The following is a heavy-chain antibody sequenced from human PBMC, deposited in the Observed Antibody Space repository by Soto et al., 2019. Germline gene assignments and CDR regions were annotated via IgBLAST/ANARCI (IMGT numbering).Heavy chain of an antibody. D-gene: IGHD3-10*01. Sequence: GGSLRLSCAASGFTFSSYALGWVRQAPGRGLECVSAISGSGVSTFYADSVKGRFTISRDNARNSLYLQMNSLRAEDTAVYYCVRERGLSSFYGMDVWGQGTTVTVSS. CDR1: GFTFSSYA. CDR3: VRERGLSSFYGMDV. V-gene: IGHV3-23*01. CDR2: ISGSGVST. J-gene: IGHJ6*02.